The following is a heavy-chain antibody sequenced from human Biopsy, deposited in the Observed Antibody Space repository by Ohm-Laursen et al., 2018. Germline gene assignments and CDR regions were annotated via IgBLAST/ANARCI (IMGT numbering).Heavy chain of an antibody. V-gene: IGHV1-69*06. CDR2: IIPVSDTA. J-gene: IGHJ6*01. Sequence: GASVKVSCKASGGTFSNYAISWVRQAPGQGLEWLGGIIPVSDTANYAQKSQGRVTITADKPTSTAYMELSSLRSEDTALYYCASSSYCGRTTCYQNYGMDVWGQGTNVTVSS. CDR1: GGTFSNYA. D-gene: IGHD2-2*01. CDR3: ASSSYCGRTTCYQNYGMDV.